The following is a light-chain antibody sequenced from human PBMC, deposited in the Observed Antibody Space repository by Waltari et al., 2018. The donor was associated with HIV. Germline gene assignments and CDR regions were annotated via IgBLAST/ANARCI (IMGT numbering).Light chain of an antibody. J-gene: IGLJ3*02. CDR1: SNKIGSQG. CDR3: SSWDIALNAWV. V-gene: IGLV10-54*01. CDR2: RND. Sequence: QSGLTQPPSVSKTLRQTATISCHGDSNKIGSQGAAWFQHHPGNPPKLLSYRNDDRPSGVSGKFSASRSGDTAYLSISSLQSEDEADYYCSSWDIALNAWVVGGGTKLTVL.